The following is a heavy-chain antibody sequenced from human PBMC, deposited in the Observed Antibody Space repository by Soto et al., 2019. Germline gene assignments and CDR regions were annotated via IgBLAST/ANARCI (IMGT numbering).Heavy chain of an antibody. D-gene: IGHD1-1*01. Sequence: TLSLTCTVSGGSISSGGYYWSWVRQFPGKGLEWIGYIYYSGTTHYNPSLKSRISMSIDTSKNQFSLRLNSVTAADTAVYYCARDVTTKDFFDYWGQGSPVTVS. V-gene: IGHV4-31*03. CDR3: ARDVTTKDFFDY. J-gene: IGHJ4*02. CDR1: GGSISSGGYY. CDR2: IYYSGTT.